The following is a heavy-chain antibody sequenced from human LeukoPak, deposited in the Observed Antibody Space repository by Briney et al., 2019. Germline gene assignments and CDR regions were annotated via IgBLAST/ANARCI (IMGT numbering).Heavy chain of an antibody. CDR1: GGSISSYY. V-gene: IGHV4-4*07. CDR3: ATGRVRAVAGKSSVDV. J-gene: IGHJ6*02. D-gene: IGHD6-19*01. CDR2: IYPSGST. Sequence: SETLSLTCTVSGGSISSYYWSWIRQPAGKGLEWIGRIYPSGSTNYNPSLKSRVTMSVDTSKNQFSLKLSSVTAADTAVYYCATGRVRAVAGKSSVDVWGQGTTVTVSS.